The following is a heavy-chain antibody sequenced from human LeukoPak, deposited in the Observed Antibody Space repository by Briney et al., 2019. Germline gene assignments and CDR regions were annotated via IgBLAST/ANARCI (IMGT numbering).Heavy chain of an antibody. CDR2: MDYSGST. Sequence: PSETLSLTCAVSGGSFSAFFWSWIRQPPGKGLEWIGYMDYSGSTNYNPYLKSRVTISVDTSKNQFSLKLRSVTAADTAVYYCARVYYSSSYDYWYFDIWGRGTLVTVSS. V-gene: IGHV4-59*01. J-gene: IGHJ2*01. D-gene: IGHD6-13*01. CDR3: ARVYYSSSYDYWYFDI. CDR1: GGSFSAFF.